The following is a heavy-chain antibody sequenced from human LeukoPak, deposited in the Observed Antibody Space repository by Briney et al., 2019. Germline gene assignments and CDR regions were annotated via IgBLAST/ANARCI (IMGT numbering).Heavy chain of an antibody. Sequence: PGGSLRLSCAASGFTFTRYWMHWVRQAPGKGLVWVSRINTDGSSTAYADSVKGRFTISRDNAKNSLYLQMNSLRAEDTALYYCAKDKDSSWTSAFDIWGQGTMVTVSS. V-gene: IGHV3-74*01. J-gene: IGHJ3*02. CDR1: GFTFTRYW. D-gene: IGHD6-13*01. CDR3: AKDKDSSWTSAFDI. CDR2: INTDGSST.